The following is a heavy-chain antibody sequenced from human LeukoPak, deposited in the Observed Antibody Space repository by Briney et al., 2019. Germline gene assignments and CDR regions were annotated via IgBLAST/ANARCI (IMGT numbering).Heavy chain of an antibody. CDR1: GGSISSVDYY. CDR2: IYYNGRT. J-gene: IGHJ6*02. Sequence: SQTLSLTCTVSGGSISSVDYYWSWIRQPPGKGLEWIGYIYYNGRTYYNPSLESRVTISVDTSKNQCSLRLSSVTAADTAVYYCARDYSGGDSNYYGMDVWGQGATVTVS. CDR3: ARDYSGGDSNYYGMDV. D-gene: IGHD1-26*01. V-gene: IGHV4-30-4*01.